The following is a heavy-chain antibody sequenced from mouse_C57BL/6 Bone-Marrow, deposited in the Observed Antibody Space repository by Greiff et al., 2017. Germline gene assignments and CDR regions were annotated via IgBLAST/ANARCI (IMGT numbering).Heavy chain of an antibody. V-gene: IGHV1-64*01. CDR2: IHPNSCST. CDR1: GYTFTSYW. CDR3: ARYSNHWYFDV. D-gene: IGHD2-5*01. J-gene: IGHJ1*03. Sequence: QVQLQQPGAELVKPGASVKLSCKASGYTFTSYWMHWVKQRPGQGLEWIGMIHPNSCSTNYNEKFKSKATLTVDKSSSTAYMQLSSLTSEDSAVYYCARYSNHWYFDVWGTGTTVTVSS.